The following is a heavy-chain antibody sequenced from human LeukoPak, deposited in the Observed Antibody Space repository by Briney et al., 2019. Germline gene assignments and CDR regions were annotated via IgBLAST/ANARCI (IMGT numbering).Heavy chain of an antibody. D-gene: IGHD2-2*01. J-gene: IGHJ4*02. Sequence: GASVKVSCKASGGTFSSYAISWVRQAPGQRLEWMGRIIPIFGTANYAQKFQGRVTITTDESTSTAYMELSSLRSEDTAVYYCARGYCSSTSCYAYHFDYWGQGTLVTVSS. CDR1: GGTFSSYA. V-gene: IGHV1-69*05. CDR2: IIPIFGTA. CDR3: ARGYCSSTSCYAYHFDY.